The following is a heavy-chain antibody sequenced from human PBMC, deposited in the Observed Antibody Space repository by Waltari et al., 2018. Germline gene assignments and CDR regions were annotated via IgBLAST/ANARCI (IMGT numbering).Heavy chain of an antibody. CDR2: IFHAGFT. V-gene: IGHV4-38-2*01. D-gene: IGHD6-13*01. CDR3: ARAPGVAAAAYFDY. CDR1: GYSIDRGYF. J-gene: IGHJ4*02. Sequence: HVQLQESGPGLVKPSETLSLTCAFSGYSIDRGYFWGWVRQPPGTGLEWIGTIFHAGFTYYTPSLKGRVSMSVDTSKNQFSLNLSSVTAADTAVYYCARAPGVAAAAYFDYWGQGILVTVSS.